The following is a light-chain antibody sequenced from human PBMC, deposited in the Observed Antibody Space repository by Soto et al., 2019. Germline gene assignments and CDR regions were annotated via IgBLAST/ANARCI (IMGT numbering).Light chain of an antibody. CDR1: SSDVRGYNH. CDR2: AVS. V-gene: IGLV2-14*01. J-gene: IGLJ2*01. Sequence: QSALTQPASVSGSPGQSITISCTGTSSDVRGYNHVSWYQHSPGKAPKLILFAVSDRPSGVSHRFSGSKSGNTASLTISGLPAEDEADYYCCSYTSLSTVVFGGGTKLTVL. CDR3: CSYTSLSTVV.